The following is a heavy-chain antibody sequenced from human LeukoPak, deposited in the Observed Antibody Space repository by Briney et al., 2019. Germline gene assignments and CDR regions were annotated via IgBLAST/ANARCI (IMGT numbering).Heavy chain of an antibody. CDR2: ISSSSSTI. V-gene: IGHV3-48*04. CDR1: GFTFSSYS. D-gene: IGHD6-25*01. J-gene: IGHJ4*02. CDR3: GRDLIGTAASWDC. Sequence: GGSLRLSCAASGFTFSSYSMNWVRQAPGKGLEWVSYISSSSSTIYYADSVKGRFTISRDNAKNSLYLQMNSLRVEDTAVYYCGRDLIGTAASWDCWGQGTLVTVSS.